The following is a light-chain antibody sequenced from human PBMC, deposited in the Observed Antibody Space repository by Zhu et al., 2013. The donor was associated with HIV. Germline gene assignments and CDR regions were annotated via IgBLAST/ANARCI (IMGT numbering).Light chain of an antibody. CDR1: RPIRNN. CDR2: AAS. CDR3: HQTYSNPRT. V-gene: IGKV1-39*01. J-gene: IGKJ1*01. Sequence: DILMTQSPSSLSASVGDRVTITCRASRPIRNNLNWYQQEPGKVPKIMIYAASNLPSGVPSRFNASGSGTDFTLTINSLHPEDFATYYCHQTYSNPRTFGQGTKVEIK.